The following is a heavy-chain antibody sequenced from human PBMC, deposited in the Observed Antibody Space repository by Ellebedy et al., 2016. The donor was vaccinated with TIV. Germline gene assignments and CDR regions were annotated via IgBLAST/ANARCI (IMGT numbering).Heavy chain of an antibody. D-gene: IGHD3/OR15-3a*01. V-gene: IGHV4-39*01. J-gene: IGHJ2*01. CDR2: IFDTGSA. CDR1: GGSISGASYY. CDR3: ARSLLIFSFDKCYFDL. Sequence: SETLSLTCTVSGGSISGASYYWGWIRQPPGKGLGWIGNIFDTGSAYYNPSLKSRVSISVDTSKNQFSLKLVSVTAADAAVYYCARSLLIFSFDKCYFDLWGRGTLVTVSS.